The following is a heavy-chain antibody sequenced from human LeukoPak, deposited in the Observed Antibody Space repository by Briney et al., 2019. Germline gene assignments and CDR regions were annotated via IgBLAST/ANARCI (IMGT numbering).Heavy chain of an antibody. Sequence: ASVKVSCKASGYTFTSYYIHWVRQAPGQGLEWMGIINPSGGSTSYAQKFQGRVTMTRDTSTSTVYMELSSLRSEDTAVYYCARARTVYDSSGYYLSDGMDVWGQGTTVTVSS. CDR2: INPSGGST. J-gene: IGHJ6*02. CDR1: GYTFTSYY. CDR3: ARARTVYDSSGYYLSDGMDV. D-gene: IGHD3-22*01. V-gene: IGHV1-46*01.